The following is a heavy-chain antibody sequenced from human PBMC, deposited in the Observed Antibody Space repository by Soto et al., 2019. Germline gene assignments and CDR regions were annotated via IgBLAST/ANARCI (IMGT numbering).Heavy chain of an antibody. V-gene: IGHV3-23*01. CDR1: GFTLSNYG. CDR2: IFGGDAP. Sequence: EGHLLESGGGLVQPGCSLRLSCAASGFTLSNYGMNWVRQAPGKGLEWVSGIFGGDAPTYTDSVKGRFTISRDNSKNTLFLQMNSLRVEDTAIYHCARGITGSGWSIWGQGTLVAVSS. D-gene: IGHD3-10*01. CDR3: ARGITGSGWSI. J-gene: IGHJ4*02.